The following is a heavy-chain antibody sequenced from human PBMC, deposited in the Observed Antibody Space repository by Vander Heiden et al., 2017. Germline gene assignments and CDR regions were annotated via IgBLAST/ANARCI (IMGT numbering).Heavy chain of an antibody. Sequence: QVQLVQSGAELKKPGASVKVSWKASGYTLTGYYMHWVRQSPGQGLEWMGWINPNSGGTNSAPKFQGRVTMTRDTSISTDYMEVSRLRSDDTAVYYCAHGDFNYFDYWGQGTLVTVSS. CDR1: GYTLTGYY. CDR3: AHGDFNYFDY. CDR2: INPNSGGT. V-gene: IGHV1-2*02. J-gene: IGHJ4*02. D-gene: IGHD4-17*01.